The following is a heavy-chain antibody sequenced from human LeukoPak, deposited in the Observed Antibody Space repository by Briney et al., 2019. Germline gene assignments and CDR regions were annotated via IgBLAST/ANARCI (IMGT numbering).Heavy chain of an antibody. CDR2: ISDNSITI. J-gene: IGHJ4*02. D-gene: IGHD3-16*02. V-gene: IGHV3-48*04. CDR3: ARVPYYDYVWGSYPQYYFDY. CDR1: GFTFSSFS. Sequence: GGSLRLSCAASGFTFSSFSMNWVRQAPGKGLEWVSYISDNSITIYYADSVKGRFTISRDNAKNSLYLQMNSLRAEDTAVYYCARVPYYDYVWGSYPQYYFDYWGQGTLVTVSS.